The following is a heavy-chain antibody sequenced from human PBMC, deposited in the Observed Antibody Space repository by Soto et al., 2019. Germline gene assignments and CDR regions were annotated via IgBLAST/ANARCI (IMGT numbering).Heavy chain of an antibody. CDR3: AREKASTSLLTHYYYAMDV. Sequence: ASVKVSCKSSGYTFINYYVHWVRQAPGQGLEWMGMINPSGGRTAYPQKFQGRVTMTRDTSTSTVYVELSSLRSDDTAVFYCAREKASTSLLTHYYYAMDVWGQGTTVTVSS. CDR1: GYTFINYY. J-gene: IGHJ6*02. CDR2: INPSGGRT. V-gene: IGHV1-46*01.